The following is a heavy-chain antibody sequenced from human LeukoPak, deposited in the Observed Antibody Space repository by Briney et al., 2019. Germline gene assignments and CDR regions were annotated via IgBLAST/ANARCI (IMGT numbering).Heavy chain of an antibody. D-gene: IGHD2-2*01. Sequence: GASVKVSCKASGSTFTGYYMHWVRQAPGQGLEWMGWINPKSGGTNYAQKFQGRVTMTRDTSISTAYMELSRLRSDDTAVYYCARDAGYCSSTTCSADFDYWGQGTLVTVSS. J-gene: IGHJ4*02. CDR1: GSTFTGYY. V-gene: IGHV1-2*02. CDR2: INPKSGGT. CDR3: ARDAGYCSSTTCSADFDY.